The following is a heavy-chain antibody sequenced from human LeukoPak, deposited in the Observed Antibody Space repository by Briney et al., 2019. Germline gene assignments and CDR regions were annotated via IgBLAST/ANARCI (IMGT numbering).Heavy chain of an antibody. Sequence: SETLSLTCAVYGGSFSGYYWSWIRQPPGKGLEWIGEINHSGSTNYNPSLKSRVTISVDTSKNQFSLKLSSVTAADTAVYYCARHRRFLVRGVIPPMDVWGQGTTVTVSS. D-gene: IGHD3-10*01. CDR1: GGSFSGYY. CDR2: INHSGST. V-gene: IGHV4-34*01. CDR3: ARHRRFLVRGVIPPMDV. J-gene: IGHJ6*02.